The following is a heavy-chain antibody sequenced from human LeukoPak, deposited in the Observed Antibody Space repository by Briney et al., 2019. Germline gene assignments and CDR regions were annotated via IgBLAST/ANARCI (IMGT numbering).Heavy chain of an antibody. J-gene: IGHJ4*02. Sequence: ASVKVSCKASGYTFTSYGISWVRQAPGQGLEWMGWISAYNGNTNYAQKLQGRVTMTTDTSTSTAYMELRSLRSNDTAVYYCARDYDFWSGYYSDYWGQGTLVTVSS. CDR3: ARDYDFWSGYYSDY. CDR1: GYTFTSYG. V-gene: IGHV1-18*01. D-gene: IGHD3-3*01. CDR2: ISAYNGNT.